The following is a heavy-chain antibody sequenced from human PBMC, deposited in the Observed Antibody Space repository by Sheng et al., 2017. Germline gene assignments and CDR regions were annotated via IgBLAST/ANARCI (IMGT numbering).Heavy chain of an antibody. CDR3: AREPPPTVWFGELLGFDY. CDR1: GFTFSSYE. Sequence: EVQLVESGGGLVQPGGSLRLSCAASGFTFSSYEMNWVRQAPGKGLEWVSYISSSGSTIYYADSVKGRFTISRDNAKNSLYLQMNSLRAEDTAVYYCAREPPPTVWFGELLGFDYWGQGTLVTVSS. V-gene: IGHV3-48*03. J-gene: IGHJ4*02. CDR2: ISSSGSTI. D-gene: IGHD3-10*01.